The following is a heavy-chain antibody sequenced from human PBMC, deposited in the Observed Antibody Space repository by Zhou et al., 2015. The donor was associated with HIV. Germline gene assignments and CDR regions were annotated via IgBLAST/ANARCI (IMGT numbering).Heavy chain of an antibody. Sequence: QLQLLQSGSDVKKPGSSVKVSCRASGDVDQFSTYTITWVRQAPGHGLEWMGGIRPMFRGTDTAGKFQGRVSFGADVTATIVSMELKNLTVDDTAVYFCTRERGXHRDPATGDTFFGRYFDIWGGGTLI. CDR3: TRERGXHRDPATGDTFFGRYFDI. CDR1: GDVDQFSTYT. J-gene: IGHJ2*01. D-gene: IGHD2/OR15-2a*01. V-gene: IGHV1-69*01. CDR2: IRPMFRGT.